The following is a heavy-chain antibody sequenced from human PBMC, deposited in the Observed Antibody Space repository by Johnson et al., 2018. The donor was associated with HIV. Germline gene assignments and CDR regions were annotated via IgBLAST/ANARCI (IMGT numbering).Heavy chain of an antibody. D-gene: IGHD3-9*01. CDR3: ARRPNHDILTGKGGAFDI. J-gene: IGHJ3*02. CDR2: VWYDGLNK. CDR1: GFTFSNYG. Sequence: QVQLVESGGGVVPPGRSLRLSCVASGFTFSNYGMHWVRQAPGKGLEWVAAVWYDGLNKYYADSVKGRLTISRDNAKNSLYLQMNSLRAEDTALYYCARRPNHDILTGKGGAFDIWGQGTMVTVSS. V-gene: IGHV3-33*01.